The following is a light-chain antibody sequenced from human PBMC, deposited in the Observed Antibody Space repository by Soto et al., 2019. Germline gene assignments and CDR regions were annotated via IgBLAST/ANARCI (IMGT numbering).Light chain of an antibody. CDR2: GAS. J-gene: IGKJ5*01. CDR1: QSVSNNY. V-gene: IGKV3-20*01. Sequence: VCTPSPGTLSLSPGERATLSCRASQSVSNNYLAWYQQKPGQAPRLLIYGASSRATGTPDRISGGGPGTHFTLTISRLEPEDFAVYYCQHYVTSSITFGQGTRLEIK. CDR3: QHYVTSSIT.